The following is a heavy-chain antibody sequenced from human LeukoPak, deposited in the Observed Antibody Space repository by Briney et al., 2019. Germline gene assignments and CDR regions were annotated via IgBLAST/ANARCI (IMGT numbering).Heavy chain of an antibody. V-gene: IGHV1-2*04. D-gene: IGHD4-17*01. CDR3: ARGADYVNWFDP. J-gene: IGHJ5*02. CDR2: INPNSGGT. CDR1: GYTFTGYY. Sequence: ASVKVSCKASGYTFTGYYMHWVRQAPGQGLEWMGWINPNSGGTNYVQKFQGWVTMTRDTSISTAYMELSRLRSDDTAVYYCARGADYVNWFDPWGQGTLVTVSS.